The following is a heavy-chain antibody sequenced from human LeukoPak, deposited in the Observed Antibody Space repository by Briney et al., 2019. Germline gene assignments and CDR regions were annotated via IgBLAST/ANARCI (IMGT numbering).Heavy chain of an antibody. CDR3: ARLHRVGATTGDAFDI. Sequence: PSETLSLTCTVSGGSISSYYWSWIRQPPGKGLEWIGYIYYSGSTNYNPSLKSRVTISVDTSKNQFSLKLSSVTAADTAVYYCARLHRVGATTGDAFDIWGQGTMVTVSS. CDR2: IYYSGST. CDR1: GGSISSYY. D-gene: IGHD1-26*01. V-gene: IGHV4-59*01. J-gene: IGHJ3*02.